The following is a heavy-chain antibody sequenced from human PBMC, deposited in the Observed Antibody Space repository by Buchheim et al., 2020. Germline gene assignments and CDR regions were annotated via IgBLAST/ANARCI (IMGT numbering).Heavy chain of an antibody. V-gene: IGHV4-34*01. J-gene: IGHJ6*02. Sequence: QVQLQQWGAGLLKPSETLSLTCAVYGGSFSGYYWSWIRQPPGKGLEGIGEINHSGSTNYNPSLKSRVTISVDTSKNQFSLKLRPVTAADTAVYYCARGGRSRPYYYYGMDVWGQGTT. CDR2: INHSGST. CDR1: GGSFSGYY. CDR3: ARGGRSRPYYYYGMDV.